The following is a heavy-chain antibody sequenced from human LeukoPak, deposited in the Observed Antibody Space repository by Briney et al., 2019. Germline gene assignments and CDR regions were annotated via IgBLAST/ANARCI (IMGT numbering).Heavy chain of an antibody. V-gene: IGHV3-21*01. J-gene: IGHJ4*02. CDR3: ARGRSSSGSMNEF. Sequence: GGSLRLSCAVSGFTFSSYSMNWVRQAPGKGLEWVSSISSSSSYTYYPDSVKGRFTISRDNAKNSLYLQMNSLRVEDTAVYYCARGRSSSGSMNEFWGQGTLVTVSS. CDR2: ISSSSSYT. D-gene: IGHD3-10*01. CDR1: GFTFSSYS.